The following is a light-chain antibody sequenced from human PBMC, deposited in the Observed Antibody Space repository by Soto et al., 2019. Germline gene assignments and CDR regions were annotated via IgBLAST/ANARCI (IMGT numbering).Light chain of an antibody. Sequence: DIQMTQSPSSLSESVGDRVTITCRASQSIRTYLNWFQQRPGKAPKLLIYAASTLQGGVPSRFSGSGSGTDFTLTISSLQSEDFATYYCQQSFASLRTFGQGTTVEI. CDR3: QQSFASLRT. J-gene: IGKJ1*01. CDR1: QSIRTY. V-gene: IGKV1-39*01. CDR2: AAS.